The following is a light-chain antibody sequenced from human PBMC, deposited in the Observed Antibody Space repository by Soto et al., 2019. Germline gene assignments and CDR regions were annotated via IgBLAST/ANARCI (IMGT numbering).Light chain of an antibody. CDR1: QSISSW. CDR2: KAS. J-gene: IGKJ4*01. Sequence: VQMTQSPSIMYASVGDRVTITCRASQSISSWLAWYQQKPGKAPNLLIYKASSLESGVPSRFSGSGSGTEFTLTVSSLQPDDFATYYCQQYDSYPLTFGGGTKV. V-gene: IGKV1-5*03. CDR3: QQYDSYPLT.